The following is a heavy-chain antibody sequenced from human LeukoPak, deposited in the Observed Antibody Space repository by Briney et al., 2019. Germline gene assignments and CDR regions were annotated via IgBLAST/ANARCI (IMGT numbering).Heavy chain of an antibody. J-gene: IGHJ5*02. Sequence: GESLKISCKGSGYSINNYWIAWVRQMPGKGLEWMGIIYPADSDIRYSPSFQGQVTISADKSISTAYLQWNSLKASDTAMYYCARQEYCSGASCYTWFDPWGQGTLVTVSS. D-gene: IGHD2-15*01. V-gene: IGHV5-51*01. CDR1: GYSINNYW. CDR3: ARQEYCSGASCYTWFDP. CDR2: IYPADSDI.